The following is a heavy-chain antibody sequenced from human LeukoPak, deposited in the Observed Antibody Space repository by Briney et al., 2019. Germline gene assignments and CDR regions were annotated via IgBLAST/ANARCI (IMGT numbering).Heavy chain of an antibody. J-gene: IGHJ3*02. Sequence: ASVKVSCNASGYTFTRYYMHGVRQARAQGCVGRGWINPNRGGTNCAEKFEGSVTMTRDTPISTAYVDLQTLRCDDAPVYYCARVDYDILWALIGGGAFDIWGQGTMVTVYS. V-gene: IGHV1-2*02. CDR2: INPNRGGT. CDR1: GYTFTRYY. CDR3: ARVDYDILWALIGGGAFDI. D-gene: IGHD3-9*01.